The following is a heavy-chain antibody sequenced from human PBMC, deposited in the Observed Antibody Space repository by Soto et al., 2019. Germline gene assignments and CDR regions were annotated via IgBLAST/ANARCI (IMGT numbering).Heavy chain of an antibody. J-gene: IGHJ6*02. CDR1: GFTFSSYE. D-gene: IGHD4-4*01. V-gene: IGHV3-48*03. CDR2: ISSSGSTI. CDR3: ARDTVTPYYYYGMDV. Sequence: EVQLVESGGGLVQPGGSLRLSCAASGFTFSSYEMNWVRQAPGKGLEWVSYISSSGSTIYYADSVKGRFTISRDNAKNSLYLQMNSLRAEDTAVCYCARDTVTPYYYYGMDVWGQGTTVTVSS.